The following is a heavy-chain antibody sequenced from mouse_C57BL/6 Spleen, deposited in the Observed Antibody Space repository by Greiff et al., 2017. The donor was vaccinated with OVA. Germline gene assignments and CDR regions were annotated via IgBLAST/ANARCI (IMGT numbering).Heavy chain of an antibody. Sequence: EVQLQQSGPELVKPGASVKIPCKASGYTFTDYNMDWVKQSHGQSLEWIGDINPNNGGTIYNQKFKGKATLTVAKSSSTAYMELRSLTSEDTAVYYCARGEDLYDYDATAWFAYWGQGTLVTVSA. CDR1: GYTFTDYN. V-gene: IGHV1-18*01. D-gene: IGHD2-4*01. J-gene: IGHJ3*01. CDR3: ARGEDLYDYDATAWFAY. CDR2: INPNNGGT.